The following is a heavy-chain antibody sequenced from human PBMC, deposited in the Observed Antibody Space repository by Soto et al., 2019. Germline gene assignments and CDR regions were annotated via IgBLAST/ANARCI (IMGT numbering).Heavy chain of an antibody. V-gene: IGHV3-9*01. CDR3: VKDESINWYSGHFRH. CDR2: INWNSGSI. Sequence: GGSLRLSXAASGFTFDDYAMHWVRQVPGKGLEWVSGINWNSGSIGYGDSVKGRFAISRDNAKNSLHLQMNSLSAEDTAFYYCVKDESINWYSGHFRHWGQGTLVTVSS. J-gene: IGHJ1*01. CDR1: GFTFDDYA. D-gene: IGHD6-13*01.